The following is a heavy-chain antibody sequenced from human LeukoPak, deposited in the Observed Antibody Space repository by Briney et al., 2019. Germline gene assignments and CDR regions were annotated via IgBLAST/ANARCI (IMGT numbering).Heavy chain of an antibody. J-gene: IGHJ4*02. Sequence: GRSLRLSCAASGFTFDDYAMHWVRQAPGKGLEWVSGISWNSGSIVYADSVKGRFTISRDNAKNSLYLQMNSLRAEDTALYYCAKARAYYDSSGYPHFDYWGQGTLVTVSS. CDR2: ISWNSGSI. CDR3: AKARAYYDSSGYPHFDY. D-gene: IGHD3-22*01. V-gene: IGHV3-9*01. CDR1: GFTFDDYA.